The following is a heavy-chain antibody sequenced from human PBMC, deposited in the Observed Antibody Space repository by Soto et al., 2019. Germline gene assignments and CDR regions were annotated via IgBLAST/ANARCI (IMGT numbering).Heavy chain of an antibody. Sequence: SETLSLPCTVSGGSLIRGHYYWRWIRQPPGKGLAGIGYSSYSGSTYYNPSLKGRVSISVDTSKKQFFLKLSSVTAADTAVYYSAREGLARPIVGYHYRGMDVWGQGTTVTVSS. CDR2: SSYSGST. V-gene: IGHV4-30-4*01. CDR3: AREGLARPIVGYHYRGMDV. CDR1: GGSLIRGHYY. D-gene: IGHD6-6*01. J-gene: IGHJ6*02.